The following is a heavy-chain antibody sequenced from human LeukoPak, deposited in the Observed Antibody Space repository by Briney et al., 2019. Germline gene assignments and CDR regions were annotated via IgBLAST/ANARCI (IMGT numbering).Heavy chain of an antibody. CDR1: GYTLSSYG. J-gene: IGHJ4*02. CDR3: ARGFCPNGVCYRPFDY. V-gene: IGHV1-18*01. CDR2: ISADNGNT. D-gene: IGHD2-8*01. Sequence: ASVKVSCKASGYTLSSYGFDWVRQAPGQGLEWMGWISADNGNTNYAQMLQGRVTMTIDTSTSTAYMELRSLRSDDTAIYYCARGFCPNGVCYRPFDYWGQGTLVTVSS.